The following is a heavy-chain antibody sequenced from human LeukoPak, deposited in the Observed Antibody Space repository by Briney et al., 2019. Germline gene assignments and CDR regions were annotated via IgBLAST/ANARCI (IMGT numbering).Heavy chain of an antibody. D-gene: IGHD3-22*01. CDR3: ARLYDSSAYHADHFDY. CDR2: ISHGGST. CDR1: GGSFSDYY. Sequence: SETLSLTCAVYGGSFSDYYWSWIRQSPGKGLEWIGEISHGGSTNYNPSLKSRVSISLDTSKNQFSLGLNSVTAADTAMYYCARLYDSSAYHADHFDYWGQGTLVTVSS. V-gene: IGHV4-34*01. J-gene: IGHJ4*02.